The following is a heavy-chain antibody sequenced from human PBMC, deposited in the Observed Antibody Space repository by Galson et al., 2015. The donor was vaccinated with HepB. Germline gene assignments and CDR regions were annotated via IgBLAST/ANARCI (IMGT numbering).Heavy chain of an antibody. CDR1: GYTFTSYG. D-gene: IGHD4-17*01. J-gene: IGHJ3*02. Sequence: SVKVSCKASGYTFTSYGISWVRQAPGQGLEWMGIISPSGGSTSYAQKFQGRVTMTRDTSTSTVYMELSSLRSEDTAVYYCAREDYGDSNAFDIWGQGTMVTVSS. V-gene: IGHV1-46*03. CDR2: ISPSGGST. CDR3: AREDYGDSNAFDI.